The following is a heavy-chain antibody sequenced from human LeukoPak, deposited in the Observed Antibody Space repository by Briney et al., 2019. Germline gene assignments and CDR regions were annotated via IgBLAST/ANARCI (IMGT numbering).Heavy chain of an antibody. V-gene: IGHV3-7*01. CDR3: SRSAYYDGSGNYYDY. D-gene: IGHD3-22*01. CDR1: GFIFSGSW. J-gene: IGHJ4*02. CDR2: IKKDGSEK. Sequence: HPGGSLRLSCTASGFIFSGSWMAWIRQAPGKGLEWVAIIKKDGSEKYYVDSMKGRFTISRDNAKNTLYLQMNGLRAEDTAVYYCSRSAYYDGSGNYYDYWGQGTLVTVSS.